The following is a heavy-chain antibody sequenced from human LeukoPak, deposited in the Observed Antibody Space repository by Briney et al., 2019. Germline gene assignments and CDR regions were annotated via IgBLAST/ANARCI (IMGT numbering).Heavy chain of an antibody. CDR3: ARRPTTVAGNWYFDL. J-gene: IGHJ2*01. Sequence: SETLSLTCTVSGGSISNYYWSWIRQPPGKGLEWIGYIYYSGSTNYNPSLKSRVTISVDTSKNQFSLQLSSVTAADTAVYYCARRPTTVAGNWYFDLWGRGTLVTVSS. CDR1: GGSISNYY. CDR2: IYYSGST. V-gene: IGHV4-59*08. D-gene: IGHD6-19*01.